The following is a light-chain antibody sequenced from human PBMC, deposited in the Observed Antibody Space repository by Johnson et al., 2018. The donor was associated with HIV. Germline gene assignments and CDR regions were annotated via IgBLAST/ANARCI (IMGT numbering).Light chain of an antibody. CDR1: SSNIGNNY. J-gene: IGLJ1*01. CDR3: GTWDSSLSARV. V-gene: IGLV1-51*02. Sequence: QSVLTQPPSVSAAPGQKVTISCSGSSSNIGNNYVSWYQQLPGTAPKLLIYENNKRPSGIPDRFSGSKSGTSATLGITGLQTRAEADYYCGTWDSSLSARVFGTGTKVTVL. CDR2: ENN.